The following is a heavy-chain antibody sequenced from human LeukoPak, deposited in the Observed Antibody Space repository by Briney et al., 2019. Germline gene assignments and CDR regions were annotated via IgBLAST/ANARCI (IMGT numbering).Heavy chain of an antibody. D-gene: IGHD4-17*01. Sequence: RASVKVSCKASGGTFSSYAISWVRQAPGQGLEWMGGIIPIFGTANYAQKFQGRVTITADESTSTAYMELRSLRSDDTAVYYCARFYGDHARDFDYWGQGTLVTVSS. V-gene: IGHV1-69*13. J-gene: IGHJ4*02. CDR2: IIPIFGTA. CDR1: GGTFSSYA. CDR3: ARFYGDHARDFDY.